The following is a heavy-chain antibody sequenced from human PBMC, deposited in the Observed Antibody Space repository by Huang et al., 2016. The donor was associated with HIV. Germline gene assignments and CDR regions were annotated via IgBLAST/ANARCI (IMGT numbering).Heavy chain of an antibody. CDR2: IKHSGTT. V-gene: IGHV4-34*02. CDR3: VRCPGYYFEPSRYFDAFDI. Sequence: VQLQQWGASLLKPSETLSLTCAVSGGTFTGYFWGWVRQAPGKGLEWIAEIKHSGTTSYNPSIKGLVSMSVDVSNNQFSLSLKSVTAADTAVYFCVRCPGYYFEPSRYFDAFDIWGPGTMVTVS. D-gene: IGHD3-22*01. J-gene: IGHJ3*02. CDR1: GGTFTGYF.